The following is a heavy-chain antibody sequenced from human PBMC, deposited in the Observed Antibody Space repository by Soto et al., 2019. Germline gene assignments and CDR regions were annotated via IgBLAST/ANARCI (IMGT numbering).Heavy chain of an antibody. CDR1: GFTFSSYG. V-gene: IGHV3-30*18. Sequence: QVQLVESGGGVVQPGRSLRLSCAASGFTFSSYGMHWVRQAPGKGLEWVAVISYDGSNKYYADSVKGRFTISRDNSKNTLYLQMNSLRAEDTAVYHCAKGVTIVRGVILDWFDPWGQGTLVTVSS. CDR2: ISYDGSNK. J-gene: IGHJ5*02. D-gene: IGHD3-10*01. CDR3: AKGVTIVRGVILDWFDP.